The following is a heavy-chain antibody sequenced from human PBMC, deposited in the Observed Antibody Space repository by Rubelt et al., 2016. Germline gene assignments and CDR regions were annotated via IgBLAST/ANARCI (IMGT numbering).Heavy chain of an antibody. CDR3: ARDLVDYGMDV. D-gene: IGHD2-15*01. CDR1: GFTFSDYH. V-gene: IGHV3-48*02. Sequence: EVQLVESGGRLVQPGGSLRLSCAASGFTFSDYHMDWVRQAPGMGLEWVAYTDKSGRTIYYADSVRGRFTISRENTKESLYLKMNSLGDEDTAVYFCARDLVDYGMDVWGQGTTVTVSS. J-gene: IGHJ6*02. CDR2: TDKSGRTI.